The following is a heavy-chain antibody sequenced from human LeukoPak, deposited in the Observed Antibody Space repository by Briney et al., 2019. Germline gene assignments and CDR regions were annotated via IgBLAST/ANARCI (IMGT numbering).Heavy chain of an antibody. Sequence: GGSLRISCAASGFTFSDFRMNWVRQAPGKGLEWVSVIGRSDTYIYYADSVKGRFTISRDNAKNSLYLQMNSLRAEDTAVYYCAKVPSSHYGDYRFDYWGQGTLVTVSS. CDR2: IGRSDTYI. CDR1: GFTFSDFR. D-gene: IGHD4-17*01. V-gene: IGHV3-21*01. CDR3: AKVPSSHYGDYRFDY. J-gene: IGHJ4*02.